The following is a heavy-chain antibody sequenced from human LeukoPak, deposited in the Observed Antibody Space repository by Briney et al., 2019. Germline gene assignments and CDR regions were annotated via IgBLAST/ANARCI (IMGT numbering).Heavy chain of an antibody. Sequence: ASVKVSCKTSGYTFTGYFMHWVRQAPGQGLEWMGWINPNTGGTNYAQTFQGRVSMTRDTSISTAYMELSRLRSDDTAVYYCAREDHGYCSGGSCYPRGAWFDPWGQGTLVTVSS. CDR3: AREDHGYCSGGSCYPRGAWFDP. CDR2: INPNTGGT. V-gene: IGHV1-2*02. CDR1: GYTFTGYF. D-gene: IGHD2-15*01. J-gene: IGHJ5*02.